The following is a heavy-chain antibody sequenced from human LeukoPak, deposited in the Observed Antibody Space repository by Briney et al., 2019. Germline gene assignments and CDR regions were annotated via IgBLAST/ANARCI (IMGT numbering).Heavy chain of an antibody. CDR2: ISGGGGST. V-gene: IGHV3-23*01. D-gene: IGHD4-11*01. Sequence: GGSLRLSCAASGFTFTSYSMNWVRQAPGKGLEWVSTISGGGGSTYYADSVKGRFTISRDNSKNTLYLQVNSLRAEDTAVYYCAKTPETTVTPAYYYYYGMDVWGQGTTVTVSS. CDR3: AKTPETTVTPAYYYYYGMDV. J-gene: IGHJ6*02. CDR1: GFTFTSYS.